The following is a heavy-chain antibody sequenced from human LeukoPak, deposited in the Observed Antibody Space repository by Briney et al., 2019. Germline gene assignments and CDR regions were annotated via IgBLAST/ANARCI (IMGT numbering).Heavy chain of an antibody. CDR2: MYYSGSGST. CDR1: GDSISSYY. CDR3: ARDKIYGYFDY. V-gene: IGHV4-59*12. Sequence: SETLSLTCTVSGDSISSYYWSWIRQPPGKGLEWIGYMYYSGSGSTNYNPSLKSRVTMSVDTSKNQFSLKLTSVTAADTAVYYCARDKIYGYFDYWGQGTLVTVSS. J-gene: IGHJ4*02. D-gene: IGHD4-17*01.